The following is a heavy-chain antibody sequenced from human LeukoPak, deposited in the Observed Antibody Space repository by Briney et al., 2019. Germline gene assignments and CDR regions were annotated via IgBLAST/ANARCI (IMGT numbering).Heavy chain of an antibody. CDR1: GYTFTAYY. J-gene: IGHJ3*02. CDR3: ARPKYSSGWYDDAFDI. D-gene: IGHD6-19*01. Sequence: ASVKVSCTASGYTFTAYYIHWVRQAPGQGLEWIGWINPNSGGTNYAKKFQGRVTMTRDTSISTAYMELSRLRSDDTAVYYCARPKYSSGWYDDAFDIWGQGTMVTVSS. V-gene: IGHV1-2*02. CDR2: INPNSGGT.